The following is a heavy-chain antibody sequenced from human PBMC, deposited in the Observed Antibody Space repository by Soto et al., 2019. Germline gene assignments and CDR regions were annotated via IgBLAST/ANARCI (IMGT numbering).Heavy chain of an antibody. V-gene: IGHV1-69*08. Sequence: QVQLVQSGAEVKKPGSSVKVACKASGGTFSRYTISWVRQAPGRGLEWMGRIIPILGIANYAQKFQGRVTITADKSTSTAYMELSSLRSEDTAVYYCARDLLDSWGQGTLVTVSS. CDR3: ARDLLDS. CDR1: GGTFSRYT. J-gene: IGHJ5*01. CDR2: IIPILGIA.